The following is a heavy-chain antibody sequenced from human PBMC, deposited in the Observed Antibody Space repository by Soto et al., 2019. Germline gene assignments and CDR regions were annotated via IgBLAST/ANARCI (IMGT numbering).Heavy chain of an antibody. J-gene: IGHJ4*02. CDR3: AKRSCRVSNCYFDF. D-gene: IGHD1-1*01. CDR1: GFTFTNYA. V-gene: IGHV3-23*01. CDR2: ISDSGGRT. Sequence: EVQLLESGGGLVQPGGSLRLSCAASGFTFTNYAMSWVRQAPGKGLEWVSSISDSGGRTFNADSVKGRITISRDNSQNTLYLQMNSLRAEDTAVYYCAKRSCRVSNCYFDFWGQGTLVTVSS.